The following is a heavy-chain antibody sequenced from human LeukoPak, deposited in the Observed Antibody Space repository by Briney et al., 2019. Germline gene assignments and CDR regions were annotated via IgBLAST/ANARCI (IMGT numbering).Heavy chain of an antibody. CDR1: GFTFSSSW. D-gene: IGHD6-13*01. CDR2: IHREESSI. V-gene: IGHV3-74*01. J-gene: IGHJ3*02. Sequence: PGGSLRLSCAGSGFTFSSSWIHWVRHAPGKGLVWVSRIHREESSISYADSVKGRFTISRDNAKNTLYLQMNSLRAEDTAVYYCTRGNLAAGGAFDIWGQGTVVTVSS. CDR3: TRGNLAAGGAFDI.